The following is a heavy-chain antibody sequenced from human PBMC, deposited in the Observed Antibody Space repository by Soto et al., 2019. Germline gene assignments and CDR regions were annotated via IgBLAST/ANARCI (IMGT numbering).Heavy chain of an antibody. V-gene: IGHV1-46*01. Sequence: QVQLVQSGAEVKKPGASVKVSCKASVYTLTTFFMHWARQAPGQGLEWMGVINPGYPAGRSTTYPHQFQGRVTSTTDTATSTVYMELSRLRSDDTAVYYCAREAIVAGATTGMDVWGQGTTVTVSS. CDR1: VYTLTTFF. D-gene: IGHD1-26*01. CDR2: INPGYPAGRST. J-gene: IGHJ6*02. CDR3: AREAIVAGATTGMDV.